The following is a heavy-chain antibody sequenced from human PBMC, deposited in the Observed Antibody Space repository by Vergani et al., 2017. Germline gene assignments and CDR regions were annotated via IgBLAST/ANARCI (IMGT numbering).Heavy chain of an antibody. V-gene: IGHV3-48*03. D-gene: IGHD2-15*01. J-gene: IGHJ5*02. CDR3: ARGPLGYCSGGSCLSLFDP. Sequence: EVQLLESGGGLVQPGGSLRLSCAASGFTFSSYEMNWVRQAPGKGLEWVSYISSSGSTIYYADSVKGRFTISRDNAKNSLYLKMNSLRAGATAVYYCARGPLGYCSGGSCLSLFDPWGQGTLVTVSS. CDR2: ISSSGSTI. CDR1: GFTFSSYE.